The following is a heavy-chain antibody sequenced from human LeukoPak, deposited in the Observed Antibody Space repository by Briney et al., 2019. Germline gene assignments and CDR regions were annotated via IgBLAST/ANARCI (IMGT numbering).Heavy chain of an antibody. Sequence: GASVTVSCKASGYTFTSYGIGWVRQAHGQGLEWMGWMNPNTGSTGYAQKFQGRVTMTRNTSISTAYMELSSLRSEDTAVYYCARGGWAAAYGNYWGQGTLVTVSS. CDR3: ARGGWAAAYGNY. D-gene: IGHD1-14*01. J-gene: IGHJ4*02. CDR2: MNPNTGST. CDR1: GYTFTSYG. V-gene: IGHV1-8*02.